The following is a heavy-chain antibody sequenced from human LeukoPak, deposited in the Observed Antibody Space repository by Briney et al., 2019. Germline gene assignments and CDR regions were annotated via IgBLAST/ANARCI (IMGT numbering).Heavy chain of an antibody. CDR1: GFSLSTSGMC. Sequence: SGPALVKPTQTLTLTCTFSGFSLSTSGMCVSWIRQPPGKALEWLARIDWDDDKYYSTSLKTRLTISKDTSKNQVVLTMANMDPVDTATYYCARITAARLYAFDIWGQGTMVTVPS. J-gene: IGHJ3*02. D-gene: IGHD6-6*01. V-gene: IGHV2-70*11. CDR2: IDWDDDK. CDR3: ARITAARLYAFDI.